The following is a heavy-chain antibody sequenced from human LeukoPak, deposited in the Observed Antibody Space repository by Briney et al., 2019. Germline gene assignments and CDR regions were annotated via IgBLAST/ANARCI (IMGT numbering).Heavy chain of an antibody. CDR1: GGSISSYY. CDR3: ARGGLAAAGIYYYMDV. V-gene: IGHV4-59*01. Sequence: SETLSLTCTVSGGSISSYYWSWIRQPPGEGLEWNGYIYYSGSTNYNPSLKSRVTISVDTSKNQFSLKLSSVTAADTAVYYCARGGLAAAGIYYYMDVWCKGTTVTISS. D-gene: IGHD6-13*01. J-gene: IGHJ6*03. CDR2: IYYSGST.